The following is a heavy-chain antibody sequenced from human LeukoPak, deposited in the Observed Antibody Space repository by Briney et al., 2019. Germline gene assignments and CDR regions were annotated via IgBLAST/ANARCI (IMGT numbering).Heavy chain of an antibody. CDR2: IHYPAST. D-gene: IGHD6-19*01. Sequence: SETLSLTCSVSGDSVSAFYWSWLRQSPGTGLEWIGFIHYPASTAYNPSLKSRVTISLETSRNQLSLMLTSLTPADTAMYYCARGSSDVYWYLDVWGRGTLVTVSS. CDR1: GDSVSAFY. J-gene: IGHJ2*01. CDR3: ARGSSDVYWYLDV. V-gene: IGHV4-59*02.